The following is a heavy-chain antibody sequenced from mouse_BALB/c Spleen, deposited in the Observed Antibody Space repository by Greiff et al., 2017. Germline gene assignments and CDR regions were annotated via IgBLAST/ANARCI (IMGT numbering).Heavy chain of an antibody. CDR2: IYPGNVNT. J-gene: IGHJ4*01. Sequence: VQRVESGPELVKPGASVRISCKASGYTFTSYYIHWVKQRPGQGLEWIGWIYPGNVNTKYNEKFKGKATLTADKSSSTAYMQLSSLTSEDSAVYFCARVYYGYGDYAMDYWGQGTSVTVSS. V-gene: IGHV1S56*01. CDR3: ARVYYGYGDYAMDY. D-gene: IGHD2-2*01. CDR1: GYTFTSYY.